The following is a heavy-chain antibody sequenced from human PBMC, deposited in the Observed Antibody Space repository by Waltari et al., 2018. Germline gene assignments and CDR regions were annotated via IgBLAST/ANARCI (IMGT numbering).Heavy chain of an antibody. CDR2: ITSNGGTT. CDR3: ARDRAGVGDD. Sequence: EVQLVESGGGLVQPGGSLRLSCAASGFTFSNYAMHWVRQAPGQGLEYVSAITSNGGTTYYANSVKGRFTISRDNSKNTLYLQMGSLRAEDTAVYYCARDRAGVGDDWGQGTLVTVSS. CDR1: GFTFSNYA. V-gene: IGHV3-64*01. D-gene: IGHD3-10*01. J-gene: IGHJ4*02.